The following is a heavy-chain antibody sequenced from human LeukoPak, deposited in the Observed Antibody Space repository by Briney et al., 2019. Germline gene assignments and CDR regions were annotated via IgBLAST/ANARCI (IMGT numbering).Heavy chain of an antibody. D-gene: IGHD5-18*01. CDR3: ARDQRGYSYGYLLGYGMDV. CDR1: GFTFSSYW. J-gene: IGHJ6*02. CDR2: IKQDGSEK. V-gene: IGHV3-7*01. Sequence: PGGSLRLSCAASGFTFSSYWMSWVRQAPGKGLEWVANIKQDGSEKYYVDSVKGRFTISRDNAKNSLYLQMNSLRAEDTAVYYCARDQRGYSYGYLLGYGMDVWGQGTTVTVSS.